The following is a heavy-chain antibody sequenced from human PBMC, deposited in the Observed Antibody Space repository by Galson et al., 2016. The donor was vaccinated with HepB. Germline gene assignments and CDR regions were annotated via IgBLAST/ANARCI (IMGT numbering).Heavy chain of an antibody. CDR2: MHSSGGS. V-gene: IGHV4-59*11. J-gene: IGHJ2*01. CDR1: GDSISSHY. D-gene: IGHD1-26*01. Sequence: SETLSLTCTVSGDSISSHYWGWIRQPPGKGLEWIGYMHSSGGSNYNPSLNSRLTISLDTSKNQFPLKLPSVIAADTAVYYCARVPVTGTYYTAASDLWGRGTLVTVSS. CDR3: ARVPVTGTYYTAASDL.